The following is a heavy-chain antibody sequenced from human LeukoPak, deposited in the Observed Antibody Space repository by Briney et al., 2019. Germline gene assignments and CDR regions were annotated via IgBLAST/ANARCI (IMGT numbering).Heavy chain of an antibody. D-gene: IGHD1-26*01. CDR1: GYTFTSYS. Sequence: ASVKVSCKASGYTFTSYSISWVRQAPGQGLEWMGRISAYNGNTNYAQKLQGRVTMTTDTSTSTAYMELRSLRSDDTAVYYCARDSPWELLPRANSGYFDYWGQGTLVTVSS. V-gene: IGHV1-18*01. J-gene: IGHJ4*02. CDR2: ISAYNGNT. CDR3: ARDSPWELLPRANSGYFDY.